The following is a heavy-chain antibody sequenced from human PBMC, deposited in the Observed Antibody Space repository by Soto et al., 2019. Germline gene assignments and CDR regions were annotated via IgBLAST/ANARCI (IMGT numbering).Heavy chain of an antibody. CDR1: GFTFSNYG. J-gene: IGHJ4*02. CDR3: ARGTSIAVPEWP. Sequence: QVQLVQSGAEVKKPGASVKVSCKGSGFTFSNYGFNWVRQAPGQGLEWVGWVSAYNGYTKSAQNFQDRLIMTTDTSPNTAYMELRGLRPGDTARFYCARGTSIAVPEWPWGQGTLVTVSS. V-gene: IGHV1-18*01. CDR2: VSAYNGYT. D-gene: IGHD6-19*01.